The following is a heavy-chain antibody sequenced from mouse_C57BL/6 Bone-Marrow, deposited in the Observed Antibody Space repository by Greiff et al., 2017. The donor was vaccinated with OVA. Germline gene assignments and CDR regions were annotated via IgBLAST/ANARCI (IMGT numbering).Heavy chain of an antibody. CDR2: IYPRSGNT. Sequence: QVQLQQSGAELARPGASVKLSCKASGYTFTSYGISWVKQRTGQGLEWIGEIYPRSGNTYYNEKFKGKATLTADKSSSTAYMELRSLTSEDSAVYFCKETYYGSPPLYWYFDVWGTGTTVTVSS. CDR1: GYTFTSYG. CDR3: KETYYGSPPLYWYFDV. V-gene: IGHV1-81*01. J-gene: IGHJ1*03. D-gene: IGHD1-1*01.